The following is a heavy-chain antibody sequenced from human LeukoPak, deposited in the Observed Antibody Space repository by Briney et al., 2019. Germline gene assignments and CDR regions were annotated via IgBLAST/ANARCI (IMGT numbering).Heavy chain of an antibody. V-gene: IGHV4-39*02. Sequence: PSETLSLTCTVSGGSISSSSYYWGWIRQPPGKGLEWIGSIYYSGSTYCNPSLKSRVTISVDTSKNQFSLKLSSVTAADTAVYYCARDGGGWGTLGYWGQGTLVTVSS. CDR3: ARDGGGWGTLGY. CDR1: GGSISSSSYY. CDR2: IYYSGST. D-gene: IGHD6-19*01. J-gene: IGHJ4*02.